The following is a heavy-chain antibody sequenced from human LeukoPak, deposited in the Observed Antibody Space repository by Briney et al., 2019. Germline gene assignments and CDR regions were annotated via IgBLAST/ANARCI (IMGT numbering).Heavy chain of an antibody. J-gene: IGHJ6*03. V-gene: IGHV4-59*08. CDR3: ARLPPRYGSGSYRIYYYYMDV. CDR1: GGSISSYY. CDR2: IYYSGST. D-gene: IGHD3-10*01. Sequence: SETLSLTCTVSGGSISSYYWSWIRQPPGKGLERIGYIYYSGSTNYNPSLKSRVTISVDTSKNQFSLKLSSVTAADTAVYYCARLPPRYGSGSYRIYYYYMDVWGKGTTVTVSS.